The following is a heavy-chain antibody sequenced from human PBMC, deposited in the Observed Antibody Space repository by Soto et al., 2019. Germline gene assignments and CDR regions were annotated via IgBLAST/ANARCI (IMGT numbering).Heavy chain of an antibody. J-gene: IGHJ4*02. CDR2: INPNSGGT. V-gene: IGHV1-2*02. CDR3: AREPATAKPEGVDF. Sequence: VASVKVSCKASGYTFSDYYIHWVRQAPGQGLEWMAWINPNSGGTKYAPKFQGGVTMTRDTSITTAYMELSRLRSGDTAVYYCAREPATAKPEGVDFWGQGTLVTVSS. D-gene: IGHD1-1*01. CDR1: GYTFSDYY.